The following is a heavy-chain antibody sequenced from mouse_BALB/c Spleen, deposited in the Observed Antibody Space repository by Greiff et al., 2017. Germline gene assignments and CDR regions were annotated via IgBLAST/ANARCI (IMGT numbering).Heavy chain of an antibody. CDR3: ARKEYGNLYAMDY. V-gene: IGHV1-80*01. D-gene: IGHD2-10*02. CDR1: GYAFSSYW. Sequence: VKLVESGAELVRPGSSVKISCKASGYAFSSYWMNWVKQRPGQGLEWIGQIYPGDGDTNYNGKFKGKATLTADKSSSTAYMQLSSLTSEDSAVYFCARKEYGNLYAMDYWGQGTSVTVSS. J-gene: IGHJ4*01. CDR2: IYPGDGDT.